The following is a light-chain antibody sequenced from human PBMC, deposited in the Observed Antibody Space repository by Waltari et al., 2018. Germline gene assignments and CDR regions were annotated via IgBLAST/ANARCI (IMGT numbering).Light chain of an antibody. CDR1: QSISNW. Sequence: DIQMTQSPSSLSAYVGDRVTITCRASQSISNWLAWYQQKPGKAPNLLIYKASSLESGVPSRFSGSGSGTEFTLTISSLQPDDFATYYCQQYYSYPITFGGGTKVEIK. CDR2: KAS. V-gene: IGKV1-5*03. J-gene: IGKJ4*01. CDR3: QQYYSYPIT.